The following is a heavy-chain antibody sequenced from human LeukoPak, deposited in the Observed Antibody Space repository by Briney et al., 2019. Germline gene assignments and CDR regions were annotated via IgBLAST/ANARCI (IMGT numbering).Heavy chain of an antibody. V-gene: IGHV3-23*01. CDR3: AKGRGAAHSSYYYGMDV. J-gene: IGHJ6*02. CDR2: ISGSGGST. CDR1: GFTFTSYA. Sequence: GGSLRLSCAASGFTFTSYAMSWVRQAPGKGLEWVSAISGSGGSTYYADSVKGRFTISRDNSKNTPYLQMNSLRAEDTAVYYCAKGRGAAHSSYYYGMDVWGQGTTVTVSS. D-gene: IGHD6-6*01.